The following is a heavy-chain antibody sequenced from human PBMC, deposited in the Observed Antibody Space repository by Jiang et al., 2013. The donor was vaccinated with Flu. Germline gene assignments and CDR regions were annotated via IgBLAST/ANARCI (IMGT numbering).Heavy chain of an antibody. D-gene: IGHD6-13*01. CDR1: GGSFSGYY. V-gene: IGHV4-34*01. Sequence: LLKPSETLSLTCAVYGGSFSGYYWSWIRQPPGKGLEWIGEINHSGSTNYNPSLKSRVTISVDMSKNQFSLKLSSVTAADTAVYYCATTNLAAPGTGPFYYWGQGTLVPVSS. CDR2: INHSGST. CDR3: ATTNLAAPGTGPFYY. J-gene: IGHJ4*02.